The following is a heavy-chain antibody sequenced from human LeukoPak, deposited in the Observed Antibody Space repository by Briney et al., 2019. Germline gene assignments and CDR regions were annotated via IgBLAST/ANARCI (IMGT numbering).Heavy chain of an antibody. Sequence: ASVKVSCKASGYTFTSYGISWVRQAPGQGLERMGWISAYNGNTNYAQKLQGRVTMTTDTSTSTAYMELRSLRSDDTAVYYCARAGSMVRGVIIGNNWFDPWGQGTLVTVSS. J-gene: IGHJ5*02. CDR3: ARAGSMVRGVIIGNNWFDP. CDR1: GYTFTSYG. CDR2: ISAYNGNT. V-gene: IGHV1-18*01. D-gene: IGHD3-10*01.